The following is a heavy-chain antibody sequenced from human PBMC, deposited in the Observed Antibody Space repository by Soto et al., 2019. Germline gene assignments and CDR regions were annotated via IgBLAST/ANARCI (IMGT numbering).Heavy chain of an antibody. V-gene: IGHV3-21*01. CDR1: GFTLSRHT. J-gene: IGHJ3*02. CDR3: VRDYYDTSGYPNSFDM. CDR2: IGSRTSDI. D-gene: IGHD3-22*01. Sequence: PEGSLRLSCAASGFTLSRHTMNWVRQAPGKGLEWVSFIGSRTSDIYYADSVKGRFTISRDNAKNSLYLDLTRLRAEDTAVYFCVRDYYDTSGYPNSFDMWGQGTMVTVSS.